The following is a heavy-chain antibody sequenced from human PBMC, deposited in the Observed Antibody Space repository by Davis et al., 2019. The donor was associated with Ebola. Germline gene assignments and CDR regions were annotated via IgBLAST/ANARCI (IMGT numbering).Heavy chain of an antibody. D-gene: IGHD3-10*01. CDR1: GFNFGDYA. Sequence: PGGSLRLSCAASGFNFGDYAMHWVRQAPGQGLEWVSLLSAHGEFTYYSDSVKGRFTISRDNIKRSLYLQMNSLRIEDTAFYYCVRPGSGGYTPDFDYWGQGTLVTVSS. J-gene: IGHJ4*02. CDR3: VRPGSGGYTPDFDY. CDR2: LSAHGEFT. V-gene: IGHV3-43*02.